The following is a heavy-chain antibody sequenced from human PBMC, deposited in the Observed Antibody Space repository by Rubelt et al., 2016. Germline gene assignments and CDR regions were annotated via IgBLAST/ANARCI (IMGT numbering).Heavy chain of an antibody. CDR3: ARELGYCSSTSCLFGMDV. CDR2: ISGSGGST. V-gene: IGHV3-23*01. J-gene: IGHJ6*02. Sequence: TFSSYAMSWVRQAPGKGLEWVSAISGSGGSTYYADSVKGRFTISRDNSKNTLYLQMNSLRAEDTAVYYCARELGYCSSTSCLFGMDVWGQGTTVTVSS. CDR1: TFSSYA. D-gene: IGHD2-2*01.